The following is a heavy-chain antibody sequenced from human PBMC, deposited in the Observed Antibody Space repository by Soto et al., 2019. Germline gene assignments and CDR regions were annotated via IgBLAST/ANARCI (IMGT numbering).Heavy chain of an antibody. Sequence: QVQLQESGPGLVKPSQTLSLTCTVSGGSISSGGYYWSWIRQHPGKGLEWIGYIYYSGSTYYNPSLKRRVTTSVDTSKNQFSLKLSSVTAADTAVYYCARVSYSSSPRYYYYGMDVWGQGTTVTVSS. V-gene: IGHV4-31*03. CDR1: GGSISSGGYY. CDR2: IYYSGST. J-gene: IGHJ6*02. CDR3: ARVSYSSSPRYYYYGMDV. D-gene: IGHD6-6*01.